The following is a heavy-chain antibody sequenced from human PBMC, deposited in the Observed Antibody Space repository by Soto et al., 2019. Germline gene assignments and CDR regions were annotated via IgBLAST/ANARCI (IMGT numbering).Heavy chain of an antibody. Sequence: GGSLRLSCAASGFTFSSYWMHWVRQAPGKGLVWVSRINSDGSSTSYADSVKGRFTISRDNAKNTLYLQMNSLRAEDTAVYYCASAMRSSTSYYYYYGMDVWGQGTTVTVSS. CDR1: GFTFSSYW. J-gene: IGHJ6*02. V-gene: IGHV3-74*01. CDR2: INSDGSST. D-gene: IGHD2-2*01. CDR3: ASAMRSSTSYYYYYGMDV.